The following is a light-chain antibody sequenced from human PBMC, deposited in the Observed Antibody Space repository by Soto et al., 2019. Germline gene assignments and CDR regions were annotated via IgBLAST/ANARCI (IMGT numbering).Light chain of an antibody. J-gene: IGLJ1*01. CDR3: NSFTSSSTYV. CDR1: SSDVGGYNY. Sequence: QSALTQPASVSGSPGQSITISCTGASSDVGGYNYVSWYQQHPGKAPKVMIYDVSNRPSGVSNRFSGSKSGNTASLTISGLQADDEADYYCNSFTSSSTYVFGPGTKLTVL. CDR2: DVS. V-gene: IGLV2-14*01.